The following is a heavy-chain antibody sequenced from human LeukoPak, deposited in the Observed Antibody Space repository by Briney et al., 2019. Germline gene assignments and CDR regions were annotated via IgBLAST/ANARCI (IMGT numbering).Heavy chain of an antibody. J-gene: IGHJ4*02. CDR2: INPSGGST. Sequence: ASVKVSCKASGGTFSSYAISWVRQAPGQGLEWMGIINPSGGSTSYAQKFQGRVTMTRDTSTSTVYMELSSLRSEDTAVYYCARSDYYDSSGYYHVGDYFDYWGQGTLVTVSS. D-gene: IGHD3-22*01. CDR1: GGTFSSYA. CDR3: ARSDYYDSSGYYHVGDYFDY. V-gene: IGHV1-46*01.